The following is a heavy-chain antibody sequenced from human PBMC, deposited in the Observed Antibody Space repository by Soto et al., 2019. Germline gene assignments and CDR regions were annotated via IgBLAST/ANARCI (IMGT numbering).Heavy chain of an antibody. J-gene: IGHJ4*02. CDR1: GFTVSSNY. Sequence: PGGSMRVSCAASGFTVSSNYLTGVLQAPGKWLKWVSVLYPDGRAYYSDSLKGRFTISRDNAKKSLYLQMNSLRDEDTAVYYCARNEKISDWSYFDSWGQGTLVTVSS. D-gene: IGHD6-19*01. V-gene: IGHV3-53*01. CDR3: ARNEKISDWSYFDS. CDR2: LYPDGRA.